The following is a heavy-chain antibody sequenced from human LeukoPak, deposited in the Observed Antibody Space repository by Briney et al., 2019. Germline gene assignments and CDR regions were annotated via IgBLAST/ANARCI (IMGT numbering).Heavy chain of an antibody. CDR3: ARDWGGGSGAGIDC. J-gene: IGHJ4*02. CDR2: IKQDGSEK. Sequence: GGSLRLSCAASGFTFSNYWMSWVRQAPGKGLEWVANIKQDGSEKYYVDSVKGRFTISRDNAKNSVYLQMNGLRAEDTAVYYCARDWGGGSGAGIDCWGQGTLVTVSS. V-gene: IGHV3-7*01. D-gene: IGHD3-10*01. CDR1: GFTFSNYW.